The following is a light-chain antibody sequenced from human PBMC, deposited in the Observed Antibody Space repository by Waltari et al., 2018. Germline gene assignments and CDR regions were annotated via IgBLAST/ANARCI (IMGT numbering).Light chain of an antibody. CDR2: AAS. CDR3: QQTYSTPPFT. J-gene: IGKJ3*01. Sequence: DIQVTQSPSSLSASVGDRVTITCRASQNIAYYLNWFQQKPGKPPKVLIYAASSLRGGVPSRFSGSGSGTDFALTISSLQPEDFATYYCQQTYSTPPFTFGPGTKVDIK. V-gene: IGKV1-39*01. CDR1: QNIAYY.